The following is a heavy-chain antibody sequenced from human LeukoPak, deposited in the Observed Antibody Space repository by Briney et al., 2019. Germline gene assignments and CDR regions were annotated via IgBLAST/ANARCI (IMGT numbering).Heavy chain of an antibody. CDR2: IKQDGSEK. V-gene: IGHV3-7*01. CDR3: ARDTDYYYYYMDV. J-gene: IGHJ6*03. Sequence: GGSLRLSCAASGFTFSSYWMSWVRQAPGKGLEGVANIKQDGSEKYYVDSVKGRFTISRDNAKNSLYLQMNSLRAEDTAVYYCARDTDYYYYYMDVWGKGTTVTVSS. D-gene: IGHD2-8*02. CDR1: GFTFSSYW.